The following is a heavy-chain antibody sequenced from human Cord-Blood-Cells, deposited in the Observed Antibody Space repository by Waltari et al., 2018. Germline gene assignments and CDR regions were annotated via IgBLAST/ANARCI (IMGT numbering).Heavy chain of an antibody. CDR1: GFSLSTSGMC. CDR3: ARNYGGNSYFDY. V-gene: IGHV2-70*01. CDR2: IDWDDDK. Sequence: QVTLRESGPALVKPTQTLTLTCTFSGFSLSTSGMCVSWIRQPPGKALEWLALIDWDDDKYYSTSLKTRLTISNDTSKNHVVLTMTNMDPVDTATYYCARNYGGNSYFDYWGQGTLVTVSS. J-gene: IGHJ4*02. D-gene: IGHD4-17*01.